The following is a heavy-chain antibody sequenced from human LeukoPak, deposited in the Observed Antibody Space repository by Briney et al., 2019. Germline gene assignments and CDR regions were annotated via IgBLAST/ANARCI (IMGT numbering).Heavy chain of an antibody. V-gene: IGHV4-34*01. CDR3: ARVYYGSGRYYPPFDY. CDR2: INHSGST. CDR1: GGSFSGYY. J-gene: IGHJ4*02. Sequence: SETLSLTCAVYGGSFSGYYWSWIRQPPGKGLEWIGEINHSGSTNYNPSLKSRVTISVDTSKNQFSLKLSSVTAADTAVYYCARVYYGSGRYYPPFDYWGQGTLVTVSS. D-gene: IGHD3-10*01.